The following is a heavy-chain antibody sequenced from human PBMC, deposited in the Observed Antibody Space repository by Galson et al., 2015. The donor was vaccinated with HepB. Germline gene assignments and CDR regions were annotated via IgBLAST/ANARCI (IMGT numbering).Heavy chain of an antibody. Sequence: SVKVSCKASGYTFTSYGISWVRQAPGQGLEWMGWISAYNGNTNYAQKLQGRVTMTTDTSTSTAYMELRSLRSDDTAVYYCARWHEGSGYYHYYYYYMDVWGKGTTVTVSS. D-gene: IGHD3-3*01. CDR2: ISAYNGNT. CDR1: GYTFTSYG. J-gene: IGHJ6*03. V-gene: IGHV1-18*01. CDR3: ARWHEGSGYYHYYYYYMDV.